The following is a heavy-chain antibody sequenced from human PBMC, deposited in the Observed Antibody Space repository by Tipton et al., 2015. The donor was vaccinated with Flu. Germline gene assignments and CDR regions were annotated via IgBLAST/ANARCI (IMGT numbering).Heavy chain of an antibody. Sequence: QLVQSGAEVKTPGESLTISCKGSGYTFSNYWIGWVRQMPGKGLGWMGIIYPGGDTRYRPSFQGQVSISVDKSSSTAFLHWSSLKASDTAMYYCARLYCISTTCYMGIDYWGQGTLVTVSS. J-gene: IGHJ4*02. CDR1: GYTFSNYW. CDR2: IYPGGDT. D-gene: IGHD2-2*02. V-gene: IGHV5-51*01. CDR3: ARLYCISTTCYMGIDY.